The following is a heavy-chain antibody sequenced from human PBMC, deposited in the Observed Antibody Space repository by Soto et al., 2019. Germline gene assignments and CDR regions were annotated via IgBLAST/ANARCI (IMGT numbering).Heavy chain of an antibody. CDR2: IIPLFGTA. D-gene: IGHD2-21*02. Sequence: QVYLVQSGAEVKKPGSSVKISCKASRGIFSSNTINWVRQAAGQGLEWMGGIIPLFGTANYAEKFQGRVTITADKSTKTEYMDLTSLRSEDTAVYYCANKAACGGDCYAFDSWGQGTLVTVSS. CDR3: ANKAACGGDCYAFDS. J-gene: IGHJ4*02. CDR1: RGIFSSNT. V-gene: IGHV1-69*06.